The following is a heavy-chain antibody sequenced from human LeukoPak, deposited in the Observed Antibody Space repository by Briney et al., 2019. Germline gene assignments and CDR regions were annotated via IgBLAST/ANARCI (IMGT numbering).Heavy chain of an antibody. Sequence: GGSLRLSCAASGFTLSNFAMHWVRQATGEGLEWVSAIRTAGDTFYPGSVKGRFTISRENAKNSLYLQMHNLRAEDTAVYYCARQMPPQGNFDYWGQGTLVTVSS. CDR3: ARQMPPQGNFDY. D-gene: IGHD2-2*01. CDR1: GFTLSNFA. J-gene: IGHJ4*02. V-gene: IGHV3-13*01. CDR2: IRTAGDT.